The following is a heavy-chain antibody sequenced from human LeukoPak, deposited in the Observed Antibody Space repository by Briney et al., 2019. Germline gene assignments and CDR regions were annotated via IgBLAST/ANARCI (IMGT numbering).Heavy chain of an antibody. CDR1: GGSISSYY. CDR3: ARQGRGQSGSYDY. Sequence: SETLSLTCTVSGGSISSYYWSWLRQPPGKGLEWIGYIYYSGSTNYNPSLKSRVTISVDTSKSQFSLKLSSVTAADTAVYYCARQGRGQSGSYDYWGQGTLVTVSS. V-gene: IGHV4-59*08. D-gene: IGHD1-26*01. CDR2: IYYSGST. J-gene: IGHJ4*02.